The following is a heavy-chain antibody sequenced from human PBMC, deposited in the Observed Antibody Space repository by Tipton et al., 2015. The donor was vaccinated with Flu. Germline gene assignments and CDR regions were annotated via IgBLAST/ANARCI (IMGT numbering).Heavy chain of an antibody. J-gene: IGHJ4*02. CDR2: IRGSDNII. CDR3: AKVIPEIVSGLDY. D-gene: IGHD5/OR15-5a*01. Sequence: GSLRLSCAASGFRFSDYYMSWIRQAPGKGLEWVSHIRGSDNIINYADSVKGRFTISRDNSKNSLYLQMNSLRAEDTAIYYCAKVIPEIVSGLDYWCQGTLVTFSS. CDR1: GFRFSDYY. V-gene: IGHV3-11*01.